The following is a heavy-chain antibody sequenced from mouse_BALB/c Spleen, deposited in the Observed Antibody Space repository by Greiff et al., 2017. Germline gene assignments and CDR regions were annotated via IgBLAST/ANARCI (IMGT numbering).Heavy chain of an antibody. D-gene: IGHD2-14*01. V-gene: IGHV5-17*02. CDR2: ISSGSSTI. J-gene: IGHJ2*01. CDR3: ARGRYDNYFDY. CDR1: GFTFSSFG. Sequence: EVKLVESGGGLVQPGGSRKLSCAASGFTFSSFGMHWVRQAPETGLEWVAYISSGSSTIYYADTVKGRFTISRDNPKNTLFLQMTSLRSEDTAMYYCARGRYDNYFDYWGQGTTLTVSS.